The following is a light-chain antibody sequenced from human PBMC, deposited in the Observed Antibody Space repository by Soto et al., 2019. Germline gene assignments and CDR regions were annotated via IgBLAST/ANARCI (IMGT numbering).Light chain of an antibody. Sequence: EVVLTQSPVTLSLTPGERATLSCRARQSVSGYLAWYQQKPGQAPRLLIYDVSNRASGIPARFSGSGSGTDFTLTIGSLEPEDFAIYYCQQRNYWQVTFGQGTRLEIK. CDR1: QSVSGY. CDR2: DVS. V-gene: IGKV3-11*01. CDR3: QQRNYWQVT. J-gene: IGKJ5*01.